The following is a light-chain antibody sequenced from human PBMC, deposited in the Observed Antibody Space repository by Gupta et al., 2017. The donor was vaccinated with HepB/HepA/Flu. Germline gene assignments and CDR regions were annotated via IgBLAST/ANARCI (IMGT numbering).Light chain of an antibody. CDR3: QQYNNWPPLT. CDR2: GAS. V-gene: IGKV3-15*01. J-gene: IGKJ4*01. Sequence: EIVMTQPPATLSVSPGERATLSCRASQSVSSNLSWYQQKPGQAPRLLISGASTRATGIPARFSGSGSGTEFTLTISSLQSEDFAVYYCQQYNNWPPLTFGGGTKVEIK. CDR1: QSVSSN.